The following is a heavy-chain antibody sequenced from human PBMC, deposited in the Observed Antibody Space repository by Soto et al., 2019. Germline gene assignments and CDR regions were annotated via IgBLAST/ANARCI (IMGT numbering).Heavy chain of an antibody. D-gene: IGHD6-13*01. CDR2: ITGTGTST. CDR1: GFTFRSYA. CDR3: ARVGDWQQLVRYSRDGDYYFDY. V-gene: IGHV3-23*01. Sequence: GGSLRLSCAASGFTFRSYAMSWVRQAPGKGLEWVATITGTGTSTYFADSVKGRFTISRDNSRNTLYLQLKSLRAEDKAVYYCARVGDWQQLVRYSRDGDYYFDYWGQGTLVIVSS. J-gene: IGHJ4*02.